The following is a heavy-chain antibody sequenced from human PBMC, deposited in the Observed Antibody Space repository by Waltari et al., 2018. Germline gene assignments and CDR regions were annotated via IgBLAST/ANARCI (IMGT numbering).Heavy chain of an antibody. CDR3: ARDGDGNPPGY. CDR1: GFTFSSYA. V-gene: IGHV3-30-3*01. J-gene: IGHJ4*02. CDR2: ISYDGSNK. D-gene: IGHD3-10*01. Sequence: QVQLVESGGGVVQPGRSLRLSCAASGFTFSSYAMHWVRQAPGKGLEWVAVISYDGSNKYYADSVKGRFTISRDNSKNTLYLQMNSLRAEDTAVYYCARDGDGNPPGYGGQGTLVTVSS.